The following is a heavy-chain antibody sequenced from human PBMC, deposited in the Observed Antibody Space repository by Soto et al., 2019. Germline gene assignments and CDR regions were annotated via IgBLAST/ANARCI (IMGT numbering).Heavy chain of an antibody. CDR3: ARVLYDAGALYYDH. V-gene: IGHV3-64*02. J-gene: IGHJ4*02. D-gene: IGHD2-8*02. Sequence: PGGSLRLSCTASGFTFSSYIMHWVRQAPGKGLEYVSSITSNGDATYYADSVKGRSTISRDNSKNTLYLQVGSLRAEDMAVYYCARVLYDAGALYYDHWGQGILVTVSS. CDR1: GFTFSSYI. CDR2: ITSNGDAT.